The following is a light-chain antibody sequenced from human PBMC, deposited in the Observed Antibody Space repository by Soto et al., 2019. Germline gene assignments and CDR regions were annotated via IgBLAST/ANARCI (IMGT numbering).Light chain of an antibody. Sequence: QSALTQPPSASGSPGQSVTISCTGTSSDVGGYDYVSWYQQHPGKAPKLMIYEVNKRPSGVPARFSGSKSGNTASLTVSGLQAEDEADYCCSSYAGSNNVLFGGGTKLTVL. CDR1: SSDVGGYDY. J-gene: IGLJ2*01. CDR3: SSYAGSNNVL. CDR2: EVN. V-gene: IGLV2-8*01.